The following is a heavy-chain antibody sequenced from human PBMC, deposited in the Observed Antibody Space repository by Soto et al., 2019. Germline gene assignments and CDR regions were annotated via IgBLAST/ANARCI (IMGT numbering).Heavy chain of an antibody. CDR3: AYHYDTWGY. J-gene: IGHJ4*02. CDR2: ISYDGSKK. CDR1: GFTFSSYG. Sequence: QVQLVESGGGVVQPGRSLRLSCAASGFTFSSYGMHWVRQAPGKGLEWVAVISYDGSKKYYADCGKGRFTLSRDNSKNPLYLQMNSLRAEDTAVYYCAYHYDTWGYWGQGTLVTVSS. V-gene: IGHV3-30*03. D-gene: IGHD3-22*01.